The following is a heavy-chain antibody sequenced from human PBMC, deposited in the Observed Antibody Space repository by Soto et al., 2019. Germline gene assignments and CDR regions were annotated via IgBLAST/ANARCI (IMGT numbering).Heavy chain of an antibody. CDR1: GFTLSSYG. CDR2: ISESGGRDNGGRT. Sequence: PGGSLRLSCAGSGFTLSSYGMNWVRQAAGKGLEWVSGISESGGRDNGGRTYYADSVKGRFTISRDNSKNTLYLQMNSLRAEDTAVYYCAKAPYCSSTSCPPIWGQGTMVTVSS. CDR3: AKAPYCSSTSCPPI. V-gene: IGHV3-23*01. J-gene: IGHJ3*02. D-gene: IGHD2-2*01.